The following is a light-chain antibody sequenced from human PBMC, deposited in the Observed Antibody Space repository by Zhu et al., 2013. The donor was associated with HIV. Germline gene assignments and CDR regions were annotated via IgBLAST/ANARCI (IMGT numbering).Light chain of an antibody. J-gene: IGLJ2*01. CDR3: QSYDTTLSAQV. CDR2: EVS. V-gene: IGLV2-23*02. Sequence: QSALTQPASVSGSPGQSITISCTGSSSDIGSYNLVSWFQQHPGKVPKLIIYEVSKRPSGVSDRFSGSKSGTSASLAITGLQAEDEADYYCQSYDTTLSAQVFGGGTKLTVL. CDR1: SSDIGSYNL.